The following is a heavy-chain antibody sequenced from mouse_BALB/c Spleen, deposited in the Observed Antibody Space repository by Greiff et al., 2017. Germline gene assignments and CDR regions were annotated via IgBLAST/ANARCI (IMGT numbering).Heavy chain of an antibody. CDR1: GFTFSSFG. CDR2: ISSGSSTI. Sequence: EVHLVESGGGLVQPGGSRKLSCAASGFTFSSFGMHWVRQAPEKGLEWVAYISSGSSTIYYADTVKGRFTISRDNPKNTLFLQMTSLRSEDTAMYYCAITGAMDYWGQGTSVTVSS. V-gene: IGHV5-17*02. J-gene: IGHJ4*01. CDR3: AITGAMDY.